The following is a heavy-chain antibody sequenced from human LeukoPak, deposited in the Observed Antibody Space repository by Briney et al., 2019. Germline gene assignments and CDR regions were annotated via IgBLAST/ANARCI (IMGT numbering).Heavy chain of an antibody. V-gene: IGHV4-59*12. CDR1: GGSISSYY. Sequence: PSETLSLTCTVSGGSISSYYWSWIRQPPGKGLEWIGYIYYSGSTNYNPSLKSRVTISVDTSKNQFSLKLSSVTAADTAVYYCAREETLLWFGDWGQGTLVTVSS. CDR2: IYYSGST. CDR3: AREETLLWFGD. D-gene: IGHD3-10*01. J-gene: IGHJ4*02.